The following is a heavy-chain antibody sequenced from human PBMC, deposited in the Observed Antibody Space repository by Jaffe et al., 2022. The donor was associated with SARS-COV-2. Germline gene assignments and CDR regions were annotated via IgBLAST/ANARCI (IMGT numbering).Heavy chain of an antibody. CDR1: GGSVSSYY. CDR3: ARSLDYYASGSYLSFDY. J-gene: IGHJ4*02. D-gene: IGHD3-10*01. Sequence: QVQLQESGPGLVKPSETLSLTCIVSGGSVSSYYWSWIRQPPGKGLEWIGYIFYSGSTKYNPSLKSRVTMSLDTSKNQFSLKLSSVTAADTAVYYCARSLDYYASGSYLSFDYWGRGTLVTVSS. CDR2: IFYSGST. V-gene: IGHV4-59*02.